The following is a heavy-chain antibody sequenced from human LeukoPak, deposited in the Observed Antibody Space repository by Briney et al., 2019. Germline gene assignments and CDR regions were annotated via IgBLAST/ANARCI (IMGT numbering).Heavy chain of an antibody. CDR2: ISGSGGST. J-gene: IGHJ4*02. D-gene: IGHD2-8*01. V-gene: IGHV3-23*01. Sequence: GGSLRLSCAASGFTFSSYAMNWVRRAPGKGLEWVSAISGSGGSTYYADSVKGRFTISRDNSKNTLYLQMNSLRAEDTAVYYCAKDTSIGRYCTNGVCSPFDYWGQGTLVTVSS. CDR1: GFTFSSYA. CDR3: AKDTSIGRYCTNGVCSPFDY.